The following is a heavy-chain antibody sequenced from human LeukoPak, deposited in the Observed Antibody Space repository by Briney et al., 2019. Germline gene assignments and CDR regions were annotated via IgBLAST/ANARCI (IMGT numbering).Heavy chain of an antibody. Sequence: PSETLSLTCTVSGGSISSSSYYWGWVRQPPGKGLEWIGSIYYSGSTYYNPSLKSRVTISVDTSKNQFSLRLSSVTAADTAVYYCARAPYYMDVWGKGTTVTVSS. CDR1: GGSISSSSYY. CDR2: IYYSGST. J-gene: IGHJ6*03. CDR3: ARAPYYMDV. V-gene: IGHV4-39*07.